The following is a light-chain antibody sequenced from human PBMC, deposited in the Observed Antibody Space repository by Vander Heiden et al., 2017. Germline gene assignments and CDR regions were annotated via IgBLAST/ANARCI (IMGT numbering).Light chain of an antibody. J-gene: IGKJ2*01. CDR3: QQHNNTPYT. Sequence: IAITQSPYALDLSLGVRATITCQSSQSVLDSSNNRNYLAWYQQKPGQPPRTLIYGASTRESGIPDRFSGSGSGTDFTLTISSLQAEDVAVYYCQQHNNTPYTFGEGTKVEIK. CDR2: GAS. V-gene: IGKV4-1*01. CDR1: QSVLDSSNNRNY.